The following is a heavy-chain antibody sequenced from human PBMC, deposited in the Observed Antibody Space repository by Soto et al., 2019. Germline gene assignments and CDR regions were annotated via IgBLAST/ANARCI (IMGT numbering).Heavy chain of an antibody. J-gene: IGHJ3*02. CDR3: ATTYVYDFENSNYYRDAFDI. CDR1: GYSFSFYW. Sequence: GESLKISCKASGYSFSFYWIGWVRQMPGKGLEWMAIMYPDDSDIRYSPSFEAHVTISADKSTSTAFLQWSSLKASDTAMYYCATTYVYDFENSNYYRDAFDIWGQGTLVTVS. V-gene: IGHV5-51*01. D-gene: IGHD3-22*01. CDR2: MYPDDSDI.